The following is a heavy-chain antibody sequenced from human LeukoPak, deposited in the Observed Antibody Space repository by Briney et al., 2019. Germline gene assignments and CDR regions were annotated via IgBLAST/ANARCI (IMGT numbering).Heavy chain of an antibody. CDR1: GYTFTTYY. V-gene: IGHV1-46*01. J-gene: IGHJ4*02. Sequence: GASVNVSCKASGYTFTTYYMHWVRQAPGHGLEWMGIINPSGGSTRYAQQFQGRITLTRDTSTSAVYMELSSLTSDDTAVYYCARGGMGIQLWSFDYWGRGTLVTVSS. CDR2: INPSGGST. CDR3: ARGGMGIQLWSFDY. D-gene: IGHD5-18*01.